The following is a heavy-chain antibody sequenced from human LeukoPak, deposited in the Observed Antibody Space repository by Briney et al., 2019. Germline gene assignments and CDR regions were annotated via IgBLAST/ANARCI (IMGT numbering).Heavy chain of an antibody. J-gene: IGHJ5*02. Sequence: SETLSLTCTVSGGSISSSSDYWAWIRQPPGKGLEWIGSIYYSGSTNHNPSLKSRVTISVDTSKSQFSLKLRSVTAADTAVYYCARLGCSGSSCYAVGDWFDPWGQGTLVTVSS. CDR1: GGSISSSSDY. CDR2: IYYSGST. V-gene: IGHV4-39*01. CDR3: ARLGCSGSSCYAVGDWFDP. D-gene: IGHD2-15*01.